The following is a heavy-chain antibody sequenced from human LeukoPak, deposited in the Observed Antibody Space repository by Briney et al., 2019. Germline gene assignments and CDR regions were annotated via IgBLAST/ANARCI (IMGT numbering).Heavy chain of an antibody. V-gene: IGHV3-9*01. CDR2: ISWNSGSL. D-gene: IGHD3-22*01. CDR1: GFTFDDYA. J-gene: IGHJ3*02. CDR3: AKVTFDSSGYYYGVADAFDI. Sequence: GGSLRLSCAASGFTFDDYAMHWVRQAPGKGLEWVSGISWNSGSLGYADSVKGRFTISRDNAKNSLYLQMNSLRAEDTALYYCAKVTFDSSGYYYGVADAFDIWGQGTMVTVSS.